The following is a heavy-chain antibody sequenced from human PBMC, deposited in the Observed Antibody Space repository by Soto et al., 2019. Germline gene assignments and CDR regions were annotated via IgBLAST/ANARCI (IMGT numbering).Heavy chain of an antibody. J-gene: IGHJ6*02. CDR3: ARVPRGVYYGMDV. V-gene: IGHV1-2*04. Sequence: QVQLVQSGAEVKKPGASVKVSCKASGYTFTDYYMHWVRQAPGQRLEWMGWINPNSGTTNYGQKFQGWVTMTRDTSITTVYMEVSRLRSDDTAVYYCARVPRGVYYGMDVWGQGTTVTVSS. CDR2: INPNSGTT. D-gene: IGHD3-10*01. CDR1: GYTFTDYY.